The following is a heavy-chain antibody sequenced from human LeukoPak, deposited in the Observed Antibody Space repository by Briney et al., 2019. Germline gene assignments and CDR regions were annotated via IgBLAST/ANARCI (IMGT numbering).Heavy chain of an antibody. J-gene: IGHJ4*02. V-gene: IGHV4-38-2*02. CDR3: ARVLVDGGRAHNSGIPRFDH. CDR2: IYYRGGT. D-gene: IGHD3-16*01. CDR1: GFSISSGSF. Sequence: KPSETLSLTCSVSGFSISSGSFWAWIRQPPGKRLEYVGIIYYRGGTHYNPSLKSRVTMSVETSDNQFFLNLTSLTAADTAVYYCARVLVDGGRAHNSGIPRFDHWGRGTLVTVSS.